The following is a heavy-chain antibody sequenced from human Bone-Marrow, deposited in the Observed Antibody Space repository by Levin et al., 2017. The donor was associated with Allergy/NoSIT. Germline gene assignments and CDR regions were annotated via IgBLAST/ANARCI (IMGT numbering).Heavy chain of an antibody. D-gene: IGHD3-22*01. Sequence: GGSLRLSCAASGFNFSNYNMYWVRQAPGEGLEWISSISTSSTYIYYRDSVKGRFTISRDNAKNSLYLEVDSLRVEDTAVYYCARVSYDSYYIDFWGRGTLVTVSS. CDR3: ARVSYDSYYIDF. V-gene: IGHV3-21*01. CDR1: GFNFSNYN. CDR2: ISTSSTYI. J-gene: IGHJ4*02.